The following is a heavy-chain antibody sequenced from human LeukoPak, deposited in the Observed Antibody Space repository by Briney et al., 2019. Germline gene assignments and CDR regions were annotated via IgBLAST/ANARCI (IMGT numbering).Heavy chain of an antibody. Sequence: GASVKVSCKASGYTFTSYYMHWVRQAPGQGLEWMGIINPSGGSTSYAQKFQGRVTMTRDTSISTAYMELSRLRSDDTAVYYCARDAGYCSSTSCLGVHDYWGQGTLVTVSS. CDR2: INPSGGST. CDR1: GYTFTSYY. CDR3: ARDAGYCSSTSCLGVHDY. D-gene: IGHD2-2*01. J-gene: IGHJ4*02. V-gene: IGHV1-46*01.